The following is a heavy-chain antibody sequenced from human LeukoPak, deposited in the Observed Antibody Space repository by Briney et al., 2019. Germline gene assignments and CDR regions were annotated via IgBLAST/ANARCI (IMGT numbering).Heavy chain of an antibody. CDR2: IRYDGSNK. D-gene: IGHD6-13*01. V-gene: IGHV3-30*02. Sequence: GGSLRLSCAASGFTFSSYGMHWVRQAPGKGLEWVAFIRYDGSNKYYADSMKGRFTISRDNSKNTLYLQMNSLRAEDTAVYYCAKDPVIAASGHYYYYYMDVWGKGTTVTVSS. CDR1: GFTFSSYG. J-gene: IGHJ6*03. CDR3: AKDPVIAASGHYYYYYMDV.